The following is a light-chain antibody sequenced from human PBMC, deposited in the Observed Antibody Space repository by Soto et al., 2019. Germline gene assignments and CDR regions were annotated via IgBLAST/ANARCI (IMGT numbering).Light chain of an antibody. J-gene: IGKJ1*01. V-gene: IGKV1-39*01. CDR1: QSITNY. Sequence: DIQMTQSPSSLSASVGDRVTITCRASQSITNYLNWYQQKPGKAPKLLFSGASNLQSGVPSGFSGSGFGTDFTLTISSLQPEDFATYFCQQTCLSPPTFGQGTKVEFK. CDR3: QQTCLSPPT. CDR2: GAS.